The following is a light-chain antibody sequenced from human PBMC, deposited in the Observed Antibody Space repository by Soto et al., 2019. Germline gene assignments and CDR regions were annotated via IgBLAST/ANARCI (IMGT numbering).Light chain of an antibody. Sequence: EIVLTQCPGTLSLSPGERATLSCRASQSVSSSYLAWYQQKPGQAPRLLIYGASSRATGIPDRFSGSGSGTDFTLTISRLEPEDFAVYYCQQYGRTFGQGTKVDIK. CDR2: GAS. CDR3: QQYGRT. V-gene: IGKV3-20*01. J-gene: IGKJ1*01. CDR1: QSVSSSY.